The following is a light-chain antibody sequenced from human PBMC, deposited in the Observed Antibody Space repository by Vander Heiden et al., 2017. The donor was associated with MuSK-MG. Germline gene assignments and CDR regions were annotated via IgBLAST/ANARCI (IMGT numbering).Light chain of an antibody. J-gene: IGKJ3*01. V-gene: IGKV1-5*03. Sequence: DIQMTPPPSPLSASVGDRVTITCRASQSISSWLAWYQQKPGKAPKLLIYKASSLESGVPSRFSGSGSGTEFTLTISSLQPDDFATDYCLQYNSYIFTFGPGTKVEIK. CDR2: KAS. CDR3: LQYNSYIFT. CDR1: QSISSW.